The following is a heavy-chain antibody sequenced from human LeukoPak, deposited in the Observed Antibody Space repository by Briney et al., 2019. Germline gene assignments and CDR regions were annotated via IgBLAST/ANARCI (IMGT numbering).Heavy chain of an antibody. J-gene: IGHJ4*02. CDR2: IKSKTDGGTT. Sequence: PGGSLRLSCAAPGFTFSNAWMSWVRQAPGKGLEWVGRIKSKTDGGTTDYAAPVKGRFTISRDVSKNTLYLQMNSLKTEDTAVYYCTTRIGRGYCTNGVCYRNDYWGQGTLVTVSS. CDR3: TTRIGRGYCTNGVCYRNDY. CDR1: GFTFSNAW. D-gene: IGHD2-8*01. V-gene: IGHV3-15*01.